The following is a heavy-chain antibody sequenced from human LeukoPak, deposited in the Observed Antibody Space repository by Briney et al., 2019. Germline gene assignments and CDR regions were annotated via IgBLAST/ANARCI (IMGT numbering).Heavy chain of an antibody. CDR1: GYTFTSFA. CDR3: ARVAGRGSGTSRRNWFDP. D-gene: IGHD3-10*01. CDR2: INTYNGNT. V-gene: IGHV1-18*04. Sequence: GASVKVSCKASGYTFTSFAISWVRQAPGQGLEGRGWINTYNGNTNYAQSPQGRVTMTTDTSTTTAYMELTSLRSDDTALYYCARVAGRGSGTSRRNWFDPWGQGTLVTVSS. J-gene: IGHJ5*02.